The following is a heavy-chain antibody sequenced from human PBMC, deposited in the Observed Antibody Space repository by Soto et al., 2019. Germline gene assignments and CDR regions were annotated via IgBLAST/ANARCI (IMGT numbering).Heavy chain of an antibody. CDR2: ISGSGDSA. D-gene: IGHD3-22*01. Sequence: VQLLEAGGGLVQPGGSLRLSCAASGFTFSSYAMSWVRQAPGKGLEWVSTISGSGDSANNADSVKGRFRVSRDNSKNTLYLQMSSLRAEDTAVYYCAKDGYYHSGGYQRGVYYGMDVWGQGTTVTVSS. CDR1: GFTFSSYA. J-gene: IGHJ6*02. V-gene: IGHV3-23*01. CDR3: AKDGYYHSGGYQRGVYYGMDV.